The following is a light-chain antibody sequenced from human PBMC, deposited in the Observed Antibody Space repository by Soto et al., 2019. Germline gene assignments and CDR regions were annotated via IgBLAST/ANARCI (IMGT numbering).Light chain of an antibody. Sequence: QSVLTQPASVSRSPGQSITISCTGSSSDVGGYNYVSWYQLHPGKAPKLMIYDVSNRPSGVSNRFSGSKSGNTASLTISGLQAEDEADYYCSSYASSTTVVFGGGTKVTVL. CDR3: SSYASSTTVV. V-gene: IGLV2-14*03. CDR1: SSDVGGYNY. CDR2: DVS. J-gene: IGLJ2*01.